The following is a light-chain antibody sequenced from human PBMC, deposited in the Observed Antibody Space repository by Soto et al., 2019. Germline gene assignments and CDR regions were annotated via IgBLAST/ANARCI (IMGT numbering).Light chain of an antibody. CDR3: QQYGPSPYT. CDR2: GAS. Sequence: EIVLTQSPGTLSLSPGERATLSCRASQSVSSNYLAWYQQKPGQAPRLLIYGASSRPTGIPDRFSGSGSGTDFILSISRLEPEDFAVYYCQQYGPSPYTFGQGTKLEIK. CDR1: QSVSSNY. V-gene: IGKV3-20*01. J-gene: IGKJ2*01.